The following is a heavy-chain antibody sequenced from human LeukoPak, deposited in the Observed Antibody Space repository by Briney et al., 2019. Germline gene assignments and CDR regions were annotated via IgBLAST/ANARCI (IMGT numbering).Heavy chain of an antibody. CDR2: IYTSGST. CDR1: GGSISSYY. J-gene: IGHJ5*02. Sequence: SETLSLTCTVSGGSISSYYWSWIPQPAGKGLEWIGRIYTSGSTNYNPSLKSRVTISVDKSKNQFSLKLSPVTAADTAVYYCASGYSNYAPFAPWGQGTLVTVSS. D-gene: IGHD4-11*01. CDR3: ASGYSNYAPFAP. V-gene: IGHV4-4*07.